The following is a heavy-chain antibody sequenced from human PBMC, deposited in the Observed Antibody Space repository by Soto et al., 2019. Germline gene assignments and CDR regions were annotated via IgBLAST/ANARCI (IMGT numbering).Heavy chain of an antibody. Sequence: EVQLLESGGGLVQPGGSLRLSCAASGFTFSSYAMSWVRQAPGKGLEWVSAISGSGGSTYYADSVKGRFTISRDNSKNTLYLQMNSLRAEDTAVYYCAKVRLGYEYNYYYYYMDVWGKGTTVTVSS. CDR3: AKVRLGYEYNYYYYYMDV. V-gene: IGHV3-23*01. CDR2: ISGSGGST. J-gene: IGHJ6*03. CDR1: GFTFSSYA. D-gene: IGHD6-6*01.